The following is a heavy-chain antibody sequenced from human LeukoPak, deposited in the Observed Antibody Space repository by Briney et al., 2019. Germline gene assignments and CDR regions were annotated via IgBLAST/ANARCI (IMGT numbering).Heavy chain of an antibody. V-gene: IGHV3-53*01. Sequence: GGSLRLSCAASGFTASSNYMSWVRQAPGKGLEWVSVIYSGGSTYYADSVKGRFTISRDNSKNTLYLQMNSLRAEDTAVYYCARVEYSSSWYNWFDPWGQGTLVTVSS. CDR1: GFTASSNY. J-gene: IGHJ5*02. CDR2: IYSGGST. CDR3: ARVEYSSSWYNWFDP. D-gene: IGHD6-13*01.